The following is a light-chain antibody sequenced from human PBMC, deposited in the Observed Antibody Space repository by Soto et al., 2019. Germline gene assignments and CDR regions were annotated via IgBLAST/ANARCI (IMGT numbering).Light chain of an antibody. V-gene: IGLV2-8*01. Sequence: QSALTQPASVSGSPGQSITISCTGSSNDVGRFNYVSWYQHHPGKAPKLMIYEVNKRPSGVPDRFSGSKSGNTASLTVSGLQAEDEADYYCSSYAGSSNVFGTGTKLTVL. CDR1: SNDVGRFNY. CDR3: SSYAGSSNV. J-gene: IGLJ1*01. CDR2: EVN.